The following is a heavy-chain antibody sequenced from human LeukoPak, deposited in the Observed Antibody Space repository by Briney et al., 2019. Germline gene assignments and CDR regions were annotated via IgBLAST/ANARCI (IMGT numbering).Heavy chain of an antibody. J-gene: IGHJ4*02. CDR2: IYYSGST. Sequence: SETLSLTCTVSGGSISSSSYYWGWIRQPPGKGLEWIGSIYYSGSTYYNLSLKSRVTISVDTSKNQFSLKLSSVTAADTAVYYCARQKYLRGPDVEYFDYWGQGTLVTVSS. CDR3: ARQKYLRGPDVEYFDY. V-gene: IGHV4-39*01. CDR1: GGSISSSSYY. D-gene: IGHD5/OR15-5a*01.